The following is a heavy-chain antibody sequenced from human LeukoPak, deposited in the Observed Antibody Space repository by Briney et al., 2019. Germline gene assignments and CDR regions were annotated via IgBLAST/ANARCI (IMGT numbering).Heavy chain of an antibody. CDR1: GFTVSSNY. J-gene: IGHJ3*02. CDR3: ATSRRSPYDFWSGYYGSAFDI. D-gene: IGHD3-3*01. CDR2: IYSGGST. Sequence: PGGSLRLSCAASGFTVSSNYMSWVRQAPGKGLEWVSVIYSGGSTYYADSVKGRFTISRDNSKNTLYLQMNSLRAEDTAVYYCATSRRSPYDFWSGYYGSAFDIWGQGTMVTVSS. V-gene: IGHV3-66*01.